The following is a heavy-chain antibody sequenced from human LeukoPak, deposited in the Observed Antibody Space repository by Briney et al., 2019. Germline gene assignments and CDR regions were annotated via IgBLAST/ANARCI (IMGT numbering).Heavy chain of an antibody. J-gene: IGHJ4*02. CDR3: AREDYYDSSGFYFDY. Sequence: GGSLRLSCAASGFTFSSYEMNWVRQAPGKGLEWVSHISSSGSTIYYADSVKGRFTISRDNDKNSLYLQMNSLRAEDTAVYYCAREDYYDSSGFYFDYWGQGTLVTVSS. D-gene: IGHD3-22*01. CDR2: ISSSGSTI. V-gene: IGHV3-48*03. CDR1: GFTFSSYE.